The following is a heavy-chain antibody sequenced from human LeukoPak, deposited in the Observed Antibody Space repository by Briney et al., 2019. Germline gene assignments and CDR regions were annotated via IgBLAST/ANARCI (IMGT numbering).Heavy chain of an antibody. J-gene: IGHJ6*02. CDR1: GGSISSGGYY. D-gene: IGHD5-12*01. CDR3: ARERYSGYDYYYYYGMDV. Sequence: SQTLSLTCTVSGGSISSGGYYWSWIRQHPGKGLEWIGYIYYSGSTYYNPSFKSRVTISVDTSKNQFSLKLSSVTAADTAVYYCARERYSGYDYYYYYGMDVWGQGTTVTVSS. CDR2: IYYSGST. V-gene: IGHV4-31*03.